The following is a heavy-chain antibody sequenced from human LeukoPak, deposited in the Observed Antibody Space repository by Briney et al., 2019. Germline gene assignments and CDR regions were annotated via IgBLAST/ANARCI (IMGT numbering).Heavy chain of an antibody. V-gene: IGHV3-30-3*01. CDR2: ISYDGSNK. D-gene: IGHD5-18*01. CDR3: ARQVDTAIGEAFDI. J-gene: IGHJ3*02. Sequence: GRSLRLSCAASGSTFSSYAMHWVRQAPGKGLEWVAVISYDGSNKYYADSVKGRFTISRDNSKNTLYLQMNSLRAEDTAVYYFARQVDTAIGEAFDIWGQGTMVTVSS. CDR1: GSTFSSYA.